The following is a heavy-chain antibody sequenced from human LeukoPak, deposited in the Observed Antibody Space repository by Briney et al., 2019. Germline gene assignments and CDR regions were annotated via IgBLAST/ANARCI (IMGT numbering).Heavy chain of an antibody. J-gene: IGHJ6*02. CDR1: GFTFSTYS. CDR3: ARDHLIPARRGNYYYYGMDV. Sequence: PGGSLRLSCAASGFTFSTYSMNWVRQAPGKGLEWVSSISSSSGYIYYADSVKGRFTISRDNAKNSLYLQMNSLRAEDTAVYYCARDHLIPARRGNYYYYGMDVWGQGTTVTVSS. V-gene: IGHV3-21*01. D-gene: IGHD6-6*01. CDR2: ISSSSGYI.